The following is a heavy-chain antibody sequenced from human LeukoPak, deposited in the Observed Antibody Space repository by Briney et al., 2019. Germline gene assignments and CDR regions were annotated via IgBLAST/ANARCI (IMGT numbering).Heavy chain of an antibody. CDR1: GGSISSYY. CDR2: IYTSGST. V-gene: IGHV4-4*07. D-gene: IGHD2-2*02. J-gene: IGHJ6*02. Sequence: SETLSLTSTVSGGSISSYYWSWIRQPAGKGLECIGRIYTSGSTTYNPSLKSRITMSVDTPKNQFSLKLSSVTAADTAVYYCARDPAPAAITVWGQGTTVSVSS. CDR3: ARDPAPAAITV.